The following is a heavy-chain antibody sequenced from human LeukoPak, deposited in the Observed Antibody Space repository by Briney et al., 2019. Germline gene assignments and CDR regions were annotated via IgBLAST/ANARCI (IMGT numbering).Heavy chain of an antibody. CDR3: ARAGYSSGWYVVRWFDP. Sequence: MPSETLSLTCAVYGGSFSGYYWSWIRQPPGKGLEWIGEINHAGSTNHNPSLKSRVTISVDTAKMQFSLKLSSVSAADTAVYYCARAGYSSGWYVVRWFDPWGQGTLVTVSS. J-gene: IGHJ5*02. CDR2: INHAGST. D-gene: IGHD6-19*01. V-gene: IGHV4-34*01. CDR1: GGSFSGYY.